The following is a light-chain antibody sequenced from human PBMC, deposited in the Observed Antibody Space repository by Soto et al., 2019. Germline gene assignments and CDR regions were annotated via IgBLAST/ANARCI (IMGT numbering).Light chain of an antibody. Sequence: EIVLTQSPGTLSLSPGERATLSCRASQSVSITYLAWYQQKAGQAPRLLIYGASIRATGIPDRFSGSGSETDFTLTISRLEPEDFALYYCQQYGSSAPITFGQGTRLEIK. CDR3: QQYGSSAPIT. V-gene: IGKV3-20*01. J-gene: IGKJ5*01. CDR1: QSVSITY. CDR2: GAS.